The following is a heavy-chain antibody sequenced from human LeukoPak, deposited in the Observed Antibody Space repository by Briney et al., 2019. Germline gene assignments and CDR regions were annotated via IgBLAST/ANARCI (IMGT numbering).Heavy chain of an antibody. CDR2: TSSSDAGT. CDR1: GFTFSSYA. D-gene: IGHD3-10*01. V-gene: IGHV3-23*01. CDR3: AHLPSSGTGIVDY. Sequence: PGGSLRLSCAASGFTFSSYAMSWVRQTPGKGLEWVAATSSSDAGTYHADSVKGRFTISRDNAKSSLYLQMNSLRAEDTAVYYCAHLPSSGTGIVDYWGQGTLVTVSS. J-gene: IGHJ4*02.